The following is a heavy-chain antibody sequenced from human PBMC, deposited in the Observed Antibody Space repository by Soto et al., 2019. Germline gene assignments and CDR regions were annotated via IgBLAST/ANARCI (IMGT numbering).Heavy chain of an antibody. CDR1: GYTFTSYG. J-gene: IGHJ4*02. V-gene: IGHV1-18*01. CDR3: ARTYFDFWGGYYPHQNFGY. CDR2: ISAYNGNT. Sequence: QVQLVQSGAEVKKPGASVKVSCKASGYTFTSYGISWVRQAPGQGLEWMGWISAYNGNTKYAQKLQCRVTLTTYTSPSTAYMELWGLKPDVTAVYYSARTYFDFWGGYYPHQNFGYWGQGTLFLCSS. D-gene: IGHD3-3*01.